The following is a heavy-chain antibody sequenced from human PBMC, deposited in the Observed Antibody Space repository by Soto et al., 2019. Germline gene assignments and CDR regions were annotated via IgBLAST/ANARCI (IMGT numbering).Heavy chain of an antibody. J-gene: IGHJ6*02. Sequence: GASVKVSCKASGGTFSSYAISWVRQAPGQGLEWMGGIIPIFGTANYAQKFQGRVTITADKSTSTAYMELSSLRSEDTAVYYCARRMGVAARPPPYYYYGMDVWGQGTTVTVSS. V-gene: IGHV1-69*06. CDR1: GGTFSSYA. CDR2: IIPIFGTA. D-gene: IGHD6-6*01. CDR3: ARRMGVAARPPPYYYYGMDV.